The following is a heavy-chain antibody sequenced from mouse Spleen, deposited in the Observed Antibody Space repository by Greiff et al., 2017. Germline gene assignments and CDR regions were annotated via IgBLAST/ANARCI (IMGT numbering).Heavy chain of an antibody. J-gene: IGHJ1*01. Sequence: QVHVKQSGAELVRPGASVKLSCKASGYTFTDYYINWVKQRPGQGLEWIARIYPGSGNTYYNEKFKGKATLTAEKSSSTAYMQLSSLTSEDSAVYFCARHYGSSYDVWGAGTTVTVSS. CDR1: GYTFTDYY. CDR2: IYPGSGNT. CDR3: ARHYGSSYDV. V-gene: IGHV1-76*01. D-gene: IGHD1-1*01.